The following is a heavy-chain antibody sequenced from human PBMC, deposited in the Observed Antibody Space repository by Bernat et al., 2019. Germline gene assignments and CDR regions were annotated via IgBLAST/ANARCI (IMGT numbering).Heavy chain of an antibody. CDR3: AKDESSGWLYDAFDI. CDR2: ISGSGGST. J-gene: IGHJ3*02. Sequence: EVQLLESGGGLVQPGGSLRLSCAASGFTFSSYAMSWVRQAPGKGLEWVSAISGSGGSTFYADPGKGRFPISRDNSKNTLYLQRNSLGAEEPAVYYCAKDESSGWLYDAFDIWGQGTMVTVSS. V-gene: IGHV3-23*01. CDR1: GFTFSSYA. D-gene: IGHD6-19*01.